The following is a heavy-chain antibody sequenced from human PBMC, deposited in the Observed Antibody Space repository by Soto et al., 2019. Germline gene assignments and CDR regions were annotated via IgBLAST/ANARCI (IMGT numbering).Heavy chain of an antibody. CDR1: GFTFDDYT. J-gene: IGHJ4*02. CDR3: AKDYGSGSYFAY. CDR2: ISWDGGST. V-gene: IGHV3-43*01. Sequence: EVQLVESGGVVVQPGGSLRLSCAASGFTFDDYTMHWVRQAPGKGLEWVSLISWDGGSTYYADSVKGRFTISRDNSKNSLYLQMNSLRTEDTALYYCAKDYGSGSYFAYWGQGTLVTVSS. D-gene: IGHD3-10*01.